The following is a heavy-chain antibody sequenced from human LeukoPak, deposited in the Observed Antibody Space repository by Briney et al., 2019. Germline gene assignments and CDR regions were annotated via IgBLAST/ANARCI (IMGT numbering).Heavy chain of an antibody. V-gene: IGHV1-8*01. CDR2: MNPNSGNT. J-gene: IGHJ4*02. D-gene: IGHD3-10*01. CDR3: ARILWFGELGGYPLDY. CDR1: GYTFTSYD. Sequence: ASVKVSCKASGYTFTSYDINWVRQATGQGLEWMGWMNPNSGNTGYAQKFQGRVTMTTDTSTSTAYMELRSLRSDDTAVYYCARILWFGELGGYPLDYWGQGTLVTVSS.